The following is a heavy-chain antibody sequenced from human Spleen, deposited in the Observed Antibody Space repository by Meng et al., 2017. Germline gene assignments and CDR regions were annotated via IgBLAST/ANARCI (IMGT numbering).Heavy chain of an antibody. J-gene: IGHJ4*02. Sequence: VQLVESAWGLCQRGGSLIFSFVPSGLSFTAAWMSWVRQAPGKGLEWVGRIKRNSDGGTIDYAAPVKGRFTISRDDSKNTLYLQMDSLITEDTAVYFCATGAAAADHWGQGTLVTVSS. CDR3: ATGAAAADH. CDR1: GLSFTAAW. CDR2: IKRNSDGGTI. D-gene: IGHD6-13*01. V-gene: IGHV3-15*01.